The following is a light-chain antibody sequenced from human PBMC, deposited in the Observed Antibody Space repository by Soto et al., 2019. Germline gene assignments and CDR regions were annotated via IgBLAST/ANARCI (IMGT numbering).Light chain of an antibody. Sequence: QSVLTQPPSVPGTPGQRVTISCSGSSSNIGTNTVIWYQQLPGAAPKLLIYSDNQRPSGVPDRFSGSKSGTSASLAISGLQSEDEADYYCAAWDVSLVVFGGGTQLTVL. CDR3: AAWDVSLVV. CDR2: SDN. V-gene: IGLV1-44*01. J-gene: IGLJ2*01. CDR1: SSNIGTNT.